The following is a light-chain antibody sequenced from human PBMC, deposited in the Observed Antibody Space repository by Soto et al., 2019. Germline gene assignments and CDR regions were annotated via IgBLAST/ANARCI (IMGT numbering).Light chain of an antibody. CDR1: SSDVGGYNY. V-gene: IGLV2-8*01. Sequence: QSVLTQPPSASGSPGQSVTISCTGTSSDVGGYNYVSWYQQYPGRAPQLMIYEVTKRPSGVPDRFSGAKSGNTASLTVSGLQAEDEADYYCSSYAASHNFYCVFRGGTTLPAL. CDR3: SSYAASHNFYCV. J-gene: IGLJ3*02. CDR2: EVT.